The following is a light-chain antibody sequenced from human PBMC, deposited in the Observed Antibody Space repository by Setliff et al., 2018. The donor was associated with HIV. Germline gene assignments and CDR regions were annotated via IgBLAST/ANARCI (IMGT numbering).Light chain of an antibody. CDR2: INN. CDR1: NSNIGSNS. Sequence: QSVLTQPPSASGTPGQRVTISCSGSNSNIGSNSVNRYQQLPGTAPKLFIYINNQRPSGVPDRFSGSKSGTSASLAISGLQSEDEADYYCAAWDDSLNGVLFGGGTKVTVL. J-gene: IGLJ2*01. V-gene: IGLV1-44*01. CDR3: AAWDDSLNGVL.